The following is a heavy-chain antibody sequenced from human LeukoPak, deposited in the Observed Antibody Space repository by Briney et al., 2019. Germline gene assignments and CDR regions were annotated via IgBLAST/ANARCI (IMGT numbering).Heavy chain of an antibody. D-gene: IGHD5-24*01. J-gene: IGHJ3*02. CDR1: GYTLTGYY. V-gene: IGHV1-2*02. CDR2: INPNSGGT. CDR3: ARESRDGYSDAFDI. Sequence: SVKVSCKASGYTLTGYYMHWVRQAPGQGLEWMGWINPNSGGTNYAQKFQGRVTMTRDTSISTAYMELSRLRSDDTAVYYCARESRDGYSDAFDIWGQGTMVTVSS.